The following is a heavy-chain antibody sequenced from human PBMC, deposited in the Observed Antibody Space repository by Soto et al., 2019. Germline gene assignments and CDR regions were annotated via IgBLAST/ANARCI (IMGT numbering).Heavy chain of an antibody. Sequence: GGSLRLSCAASGFTFSSSVMNWVRQAPGKGLEWVSSISVSGGSTYYADSVKGRFTLSRDNSNNPLYLQMSSLRAEDTAVYYCAKRRLRVALGRRDFGMDAWGQGTTVTISS. CDR2: ISVSGGST. J-gene: IGHJ6*02. V-gene: IGHV3-23*01. CDR1: GFTFSSSV. CDR3: AKRRLRVALGRRDFGMDA. D-gene: IGHD3-3*01.